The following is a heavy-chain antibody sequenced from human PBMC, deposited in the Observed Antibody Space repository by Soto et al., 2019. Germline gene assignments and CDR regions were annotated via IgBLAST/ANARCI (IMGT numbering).Heavy chain of an antibody. CDR2: ISPSGRP. J-gene: IGHJ5*02. CDR1: GGSVSSGGYS. Sequence: SETLSLTCSVSGGSVSSGGYSWSWIRQAPGKGLEWIGFISPSGRPAYNPSLKGRVSISVDTSKNQISLELSSVTAADTAVYYCTRGVLAWGPGTLVTVSS. D-gene: IGHD2-8*01. CDR3: TRGVLA. V-gene: IGHV4-30-2*01.